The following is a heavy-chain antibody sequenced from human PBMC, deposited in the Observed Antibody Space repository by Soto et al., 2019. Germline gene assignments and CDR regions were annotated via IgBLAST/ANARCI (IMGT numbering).Heavy chain of an antibody. CDR1: GFTFNKYW. CDR2: ISSDGSDT. J-gene: IGHJ4*02. Sequence: EVQLVESGGGLVQPGGSLRLSCAASGFTFNKYWMHWVRQAPGKGLVWVSRISSDGSDTIYAGSVRGRFAVSRDNAKSMLFLQINSLTADDTAIYYCVRGWIPDQHVGYLQFWGQGTLVTVSS. D-gene: IGHD1-26*01. V-gene: IGHV3-74*01. CDR3: VRGWIPDQHVGYLQF.